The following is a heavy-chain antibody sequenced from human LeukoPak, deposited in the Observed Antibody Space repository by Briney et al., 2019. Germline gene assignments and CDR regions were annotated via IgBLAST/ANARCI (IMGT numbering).Heavy chain of an antibody. J-gene: IGHJ4*02. CDR1: GGSISSYY. CDR2: IYYSGST. Sequence: SETLSLTCAVYGGSISSYYWSRIRQPPGKGLEWIGYIYYSGSTNYNPSLKSRVTISVDTSKNQFSLKLSSVTAADTAVYYCAGETVAGTRSFDYWGQGTLVTVSS. V-gene: IGHV4-59*01. D-gene: IGHD6-19*01. CDR3: AGETVAGTRSFDY.